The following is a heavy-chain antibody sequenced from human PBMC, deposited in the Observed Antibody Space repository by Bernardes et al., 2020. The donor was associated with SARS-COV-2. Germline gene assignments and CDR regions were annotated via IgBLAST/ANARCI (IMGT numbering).Heavy chain of an antibody. Sequence: GGSLRPPCAPPGIPFRSHSMNRVRQGPGKGVEWGLYISSSISTIYYADSVKGRFTISRDNAKNSLYLQMNSLRAEDTAVYYCASIILPIGPYYYYGMDVWGQGTTVTVSS. J-gene: IGHJ6*02. D-gene: IGHD3-10*01. V-gene: IGHV3-48*01. CDR2: ISSSISTI. CDR3: ASIILPIGPYYYYGMDV. CDR1: GIPFRSHS.